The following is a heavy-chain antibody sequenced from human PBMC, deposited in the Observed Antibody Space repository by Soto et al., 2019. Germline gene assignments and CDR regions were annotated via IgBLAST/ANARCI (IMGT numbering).Heavy chain of an antibody. V-gene: IGHV3-33*01. CDR1: GFTFSSYG. D-gene: IGHD1-26*01. J-gene: IGHJ6*02. CDR2: IWYDGSNK. Sequence: TGGSLRLSCAASGFTFSSYGMHWVRQAPGKGLEWVAVIWYDGSNKYYADSVKGRFTISRDNSKNTLYLQMNSLRAEDTAVYYCARDFIVPVVYGMDVWGQGTTVTVSS. CDR3: ARDFIVPVVYGMDV.